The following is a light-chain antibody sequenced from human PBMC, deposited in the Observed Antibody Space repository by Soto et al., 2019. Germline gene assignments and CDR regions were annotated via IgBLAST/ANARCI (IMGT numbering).Light chain of an antibody. J-gene: IGLJ1*01. V-gene: IGLV1-40*01. CDR3: QSYDSSLSGSGV. CDR2: ANT. Sequence: QSVLTQPPSVSGAPGQRVTISCTGSSSNIGAGYDVHWYQQLPGTAPKLLIYANTNRPSGVPDRFSGSQSGTSASLAITGLQAADEADYYCQSYDSSLSGSGVFGTGTKLTVL. CDR1: SSNIGAGYD.